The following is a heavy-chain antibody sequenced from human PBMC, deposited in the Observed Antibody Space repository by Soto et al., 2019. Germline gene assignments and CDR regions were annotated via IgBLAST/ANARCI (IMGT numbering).Heavy chain of an antibody. CDR2: IWDDGSNE. J-gene: IGHJ4*02. Sequence: PGGSLRLSCAASGFSFSTYGMHLVRQAPGKGLEWVAIIWDDGSNEFYADSVKGRFTVSRDISKSTLFLQMNRLRADDTAVYYFAGREGYYIDSWGQGIQVTVSS. V-gene: IGHV3-33*01. CDR3: AGREGYYIDS. D-gene: IGHD2-15*01. CDR1: GFSFSTYG.